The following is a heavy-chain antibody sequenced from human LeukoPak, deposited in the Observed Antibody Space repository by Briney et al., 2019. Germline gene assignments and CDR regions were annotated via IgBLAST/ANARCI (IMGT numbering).Heavy chain of an antibody. CDR1: GYTFTNYG. J-gene: IGHJ4*02. D-gene: IGHD2-15*01. CDR3: ARVGEYCSGDSCLDY. CDR2: ISAYNGNA. V-gene: IGHV1-18*01. Sequence: GASVKVSCKASGYTFTNYGISWVRQAPGQGLEWMGWISAYNGNADYGQKFQGRVTMTTDTSTSIGYMELRTLRSDNTAVYYCARVGEYCSGDSCLDYWGQGTLVTVSS.